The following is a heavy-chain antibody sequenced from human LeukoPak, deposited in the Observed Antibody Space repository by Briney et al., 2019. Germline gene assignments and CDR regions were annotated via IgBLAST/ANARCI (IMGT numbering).Heavy chain of an antibody. J-gene: IGHJ4*02. CDR2: INHSGST. D-gene: IGHD6-13*01. CDR3: ARLRSTAIES. CDR1: GGSFSGYY. V-gene: IGHV4-34*01. Sequence: SETLSLTCAVYGGSFSGYYWSWIRQPPGKGLEWIGEINHSGSTNYNPSLRSRVTISVDTSKNQFSLKVSSVTAADTAVYYCARLRSTAIESWGQGTLVTVSS.